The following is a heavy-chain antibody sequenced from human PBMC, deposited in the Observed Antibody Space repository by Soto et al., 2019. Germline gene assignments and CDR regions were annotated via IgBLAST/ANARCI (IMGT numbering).Heavy chain of an antibody. D-gene: IGHD3-3*01. CDR1: GFTFSNAW. J-gene: IGHJ3*02. CDR2: IKSKTDGGTT. V-gene: IGHV3-15*07. CDR3: TTRSQYYDFWSGYLDDAFDI. Sequence: GGSLRLSCAASGFTFSNAWMNWVRQAPGKGLEWAGRIKSKTDGGTTDYAAPVKGRFTISRDDSKNTLYLQMNSLKTEDTAVYYCTTRSQYYDFWSGYLDDAFDIWGQGTMVTVSS.